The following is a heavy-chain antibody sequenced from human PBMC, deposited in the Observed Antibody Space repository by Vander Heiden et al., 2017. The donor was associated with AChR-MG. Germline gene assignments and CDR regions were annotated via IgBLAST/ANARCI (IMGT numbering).Heavy chain of an antibody. CDR3: AKGGWDDSLSASSFDI. CDR2: ISYDGSNK. D-gene: IGHD3-22*01. J-gene: IGHJ3*02. Sequence: QVQLVESGGGVVQPGRSLRLSCAASGFTFRSYGMHWVRQAPGKGLEWVAVISYDGSNKYYADSVKGRFTISRDNSKNTLYLQMNSLRAEDTAVYYCAKGGWDDSLSASSFDIWGQGTMVTVSS. CDR1: GFTFRSYG. V-gene: IGHV3-30*18.